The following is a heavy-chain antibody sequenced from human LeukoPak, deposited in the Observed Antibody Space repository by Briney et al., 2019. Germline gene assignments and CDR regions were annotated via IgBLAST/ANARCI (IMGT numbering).Heavy chain of an antibody. Sequence: GESLKTSCKGSGYSFTSYWIGWVRQMPGKGLEWMGIIYPGDSDTRYSPSFQGQVTISADKSISTAYLQWSSLKASDTAMYYCARRGHSSRSYLGPAAWFDPWGQGTLVTVSS. CDR2: IYPGDSDT. D-gene: IGHD7-27*01. V-gene: IGHV5-51*01. CDR1: GYSFTSYW. CDR3: ARRGHSSRSYLGPAAWFDP. J-gene: IGHJ5*02.